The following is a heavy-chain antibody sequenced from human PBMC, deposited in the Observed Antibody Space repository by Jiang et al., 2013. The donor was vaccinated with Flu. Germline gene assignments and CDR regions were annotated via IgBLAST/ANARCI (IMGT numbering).Heavy chain of an antibody. J-gene: IGHJ4*02. V-gene: IGHV4-59*01. Sequence: GSGLVKPSETLSLTCTVSGGSISSYYWSWIRQPPGKGLEWIGYIYYSGSTNYNPSLKSRVTISVDTSKNQFSLKLSSVTAADTAVYYCARDSGYYGYWGQGTLVTVSS. D-gene: IGHD3-22*01. CDR2: IYYSGST. CDR1: GGSISSYY. CDR3: ARDSGYYGY.